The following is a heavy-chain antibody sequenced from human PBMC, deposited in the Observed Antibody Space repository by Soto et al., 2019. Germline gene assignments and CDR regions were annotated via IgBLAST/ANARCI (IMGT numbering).Heavy chain of an antibody. CDR3: ARDDDYADSGLDY. J-gene: IGHJ4*02. V-gene: IGHV3-33*05. Sequence: QVQLVESGGGVVQPGRSLTLSCAASGFRFSAYGMHWVRQAPGEGLEWLAVIVKEGSQKHYADSVKGRFTVSRDNSKNTHYVEMNSVRAEGVAVYHCARDDDYADSGLDYWGQGTLVSVSS. D-gene: IGHD4-17*01. CDR1: GFRFSAYG. CDR2: IVKEGSQK.